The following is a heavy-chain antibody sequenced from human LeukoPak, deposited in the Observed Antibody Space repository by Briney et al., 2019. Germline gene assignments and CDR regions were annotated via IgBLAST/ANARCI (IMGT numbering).Heavy chain of an antibody. CDR1: GFTFRSHA. Sequence: GGSLRLSCVGSGFTFRSHAMSWVRQAPEKGLEFVSGIYENGGTTYYADSVKGRFTISRDNSKNTLFLRMNSLRDEDTAIYYCTNGGIYTTGWYRTLALWGQGTMVTVS. CDR2: IYENGGTT. D-gene: IGHD6-19*01. J-gene: IGHJ3*01. CDR3: TNGGIYTTGWYRTLAL. V-gene: IGHV3-23*01.